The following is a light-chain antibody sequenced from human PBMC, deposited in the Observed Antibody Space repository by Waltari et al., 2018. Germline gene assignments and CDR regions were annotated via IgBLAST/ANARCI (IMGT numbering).Light chain of an antibody. Sequence: QSVLTQPPSVSGAPGQRVTISCAGSSSNIGAEYDVNWYKQVPGTAPTLLILGSYDRSSGVPDRSSGSKSGTSASLAITGLQAEDEADYYCQSYDTRLSGSVFGGGTRLTVL. CDR1: SSNIGAEYD. CDR2: GSY. CDR3: QSYDTRLSGSV. J-gene: IGLJ3*02. V-gene: IGLV1-40*01.